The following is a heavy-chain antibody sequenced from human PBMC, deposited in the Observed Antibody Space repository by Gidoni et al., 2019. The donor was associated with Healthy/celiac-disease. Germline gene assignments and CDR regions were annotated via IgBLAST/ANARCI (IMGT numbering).Heavy chain of an antibody. CDR3: ARHFPYDYVWGSYPPVTFDI. CDR2: IDPSDSYT. V-gene: IGHV5-10-1*03. J-gene: IGHJ3*02. CDR1: GDSFTSYW. Sequence: EVQLVQSGAEVKKPGESLRISCRGSGDSFTSYWISWVRQMPGKGLEWMGRIDPSDSYTNYSPSFQGHVTISADKSISTAYLQWSSLKASDTAMYYCARHFPYDYVWGSYPPVTFDIWGQGTMVTVSS. D-gene: IGHD3-16*02.